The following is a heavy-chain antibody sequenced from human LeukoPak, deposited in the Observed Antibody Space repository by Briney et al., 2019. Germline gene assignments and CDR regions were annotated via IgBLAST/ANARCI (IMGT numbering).Heavy chain of an antibody. CDR3: AGSAAHLYYFDY. J-gene: IGHJ4*02. V-gene: IGHV3-30*02. CDR2: IRYDGSNK. Sequence: PGGSLRLSCAGSGFTFSSYGMHWVRQAPGRGLEWVAFIRYDGSNKYYADSVKGRFTISRDNSKNTLYLQMNSLRAEDTAVYYCAGSAAHLYYFDYWGQGTLVTVSS. CDR1: GFTFSSYG. D-gene: IGHD6-13*01.